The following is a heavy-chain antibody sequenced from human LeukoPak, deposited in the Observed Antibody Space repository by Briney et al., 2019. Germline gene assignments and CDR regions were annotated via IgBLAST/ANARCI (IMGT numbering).Heavy chain of an antibody. J-gene: IGHJ4*02. CDR3: ARRFGSGHCWFDY. CDR2: IYYSGST. Sequence: SETLSLTCTVSGGSISSSSYYWGWIRQPPGKGLKWIGSIYYSGSTYYNPSLKNRVTISVDTPKNQFSLKLSSVTAADTAAYYCARRFGSGHCWFDYWGQGALVTVSS. D-gene: IGHD3-10*01. V-gene: IGHV4-39*01. CDR1: GGSISSSSYY.